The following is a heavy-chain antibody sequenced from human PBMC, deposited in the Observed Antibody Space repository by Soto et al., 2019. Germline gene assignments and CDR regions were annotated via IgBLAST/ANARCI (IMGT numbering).Heavy chain of an antibody. Sequence: QVQLQESGPGLVKPSQTLSLTCTVSGGSISSGDYYWSWIRQPPGKGLEWIGYIYYSGSTYYNPSLKSRVTXLVXTXMNQFSLKLSSVTAADTAVYYCARWLILNDGNWFDPWGQGTLVTVSS. D-gene: IGHD3-16*01. V-gene: IGHV4-30-4*01. CDR1: GGSISSGDYY. J-gene: IGHJ5*02. CDR2: IYYSGST. CDR3: ARWLILNDGNWFDP.